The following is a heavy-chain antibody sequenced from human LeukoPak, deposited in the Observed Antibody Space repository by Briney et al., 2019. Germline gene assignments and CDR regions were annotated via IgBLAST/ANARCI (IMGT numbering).Heavy chain of an antibody. CDR2: IKSKTDGGTT. CDR1: GFTFSNAW. J-gene: IGHJ4*02. CDR3: TTGPVRYSSGWFDY. Sequence: GGSLRLSCAASGFTFSNAWMSWVRQAPGKGLEWVGRIKSKTDGGTTDYAAPVKGRFTISRDDSKNTLYLQMNSLKPEDTAVYYCTTGPVRYSSGWFDYWGQGTLVTVSS. V-gene: IGHV3-15*01. D-gene: IGHD6-19*01.